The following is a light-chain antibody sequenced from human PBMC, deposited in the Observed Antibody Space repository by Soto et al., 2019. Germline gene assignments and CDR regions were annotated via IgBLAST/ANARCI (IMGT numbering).Light chain of an antibody. V-gene: IGKV3-15*01. Sequence: EIVITQSPAPMSVSRGERATLSCRASQSITGNLTWYQQKPGQAPRLLIYDASTRATGIPARFSGSGSGTDFTLTISSLQPEDLATYYCQRSYITPWTFGQGTKVDIK. J-gene: IGKJ1*01. CDR2: DAS. CDR1: QSITGN. CDR3: QRSYITPWT.